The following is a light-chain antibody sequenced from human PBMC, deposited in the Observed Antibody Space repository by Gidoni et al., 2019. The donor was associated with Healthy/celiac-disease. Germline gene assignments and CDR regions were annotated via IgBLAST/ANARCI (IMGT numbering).Light chain of an antibody. J-gene: IGKJ2*04. CDR1: QSISSY. CDR2: AAS. CDR3: QQSYSTPPGS. Sequence: DIQMTQSPSSLSASVGDRVTITCRASQSISSYLNWYQQKPGKAPKLLIYAASSLQSGVPSRLSGSGSGTDFTLIISSLQPEDFATYYCQQSYSTPPGSFGQGTKLEIK. V-gene: IGKV1-39*01.